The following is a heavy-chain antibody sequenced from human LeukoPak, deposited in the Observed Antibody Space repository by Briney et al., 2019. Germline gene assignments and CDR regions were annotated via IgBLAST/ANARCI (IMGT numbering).Heavy chain of an antibody. CDR3: ARHIVVPAATTYYYYMDV. Sequence: GESLKISCKGSGYTFTSYWIGWVRQMPGKGLEWMGIIYPGDSDTRYRPSFQGQVTISADKSISTAYLQWSSLKASDTAMYYCARHIVVPAATTYYYYMDVWGKGTTVTVS. J-gene: IGHJ6*03. D-gene: IGHD2-2*01. CDR2: IYPGDSDT. CDR1: GYTFTSYW. V-gene: IGHV5-51*01.